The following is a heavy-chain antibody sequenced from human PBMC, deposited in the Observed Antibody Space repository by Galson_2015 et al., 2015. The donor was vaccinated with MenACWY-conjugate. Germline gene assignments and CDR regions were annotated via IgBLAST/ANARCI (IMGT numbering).Heavy chain of an antibody. D-gene: IGHD6-13*01. V-gene: IGHV3-23*01. CDR3: VKGWQQLGDI. Sequence: SLRLSCAASGPTFSYGMSWVRQAPGKGLEWVSGISGSGSITYYADSVKGRFIISRDNSKNTLYLQMSSLRAEDTAVYYCVKGWQQLGDIWGQGTMVTVSS. CDR2: ISGSGSIT. CDR1: GPTFSYG. J-gene: IGHJ3*02.